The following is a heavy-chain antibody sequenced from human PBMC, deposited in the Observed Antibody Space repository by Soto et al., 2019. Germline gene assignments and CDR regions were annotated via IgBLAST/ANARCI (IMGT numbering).Heavy chain of an antibody. V-gene: IGHV3-30*03. CDR1: GFAFGSHG. Sequence: QVQLVESGGGVVQPGRSLKLSCIGSGFAFGSHGMHWVRQVSGKGLEWVAVISHDGQNQYYRDSVKGRFTIPRDNSKNSLYLEVNSLRVEDTAVYHCARERADIVVAPVATSGMDVWGQGTAVTVSS. CDR3: ARERADIVVAPVATSGMDV. J-gene: IGHJ6*02. CDR2: ISHDGQNQ. D-gene: IGHD2-21*01.